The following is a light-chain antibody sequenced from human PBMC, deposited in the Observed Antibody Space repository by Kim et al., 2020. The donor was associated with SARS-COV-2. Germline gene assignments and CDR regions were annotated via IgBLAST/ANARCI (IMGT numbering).Light chain of an antibody. V-gene: IGLV3-1*01. CDR1: KLGDKY. Sequence: SYELTQPPSVSVSPGQTASITCSGDKLGDKYACWYQQKPGQSPVLVIYQDSKRPSGIPERFSRSNSGNTATLTISGTQAMDEADYYCQAWDSSVVFG. J-gene: IGLJ2*01. CDR3: QAWDSSVV. CDR2: QDS.